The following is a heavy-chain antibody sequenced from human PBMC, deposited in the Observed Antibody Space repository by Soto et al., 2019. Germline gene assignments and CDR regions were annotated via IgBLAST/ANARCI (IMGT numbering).Heavy chain of an antibody. CDR2: ISGYNGNT. D-gene: IGHD3-22*01. CDR3: ARDREYYYDSSGNYYYHYGLDV. V-gene: IGHV1-18*04. CDR1: GYTFTEYG. Sequence: ASVKVSFKASGYTFTEYGISWLRQAPGQGLEWMGWISGYNGNTKYAQKFQGRVTMTTDTPTNTAYMELRSLRSDDTAVYYCARDREYYYDSSGNYYYHYGLDVWGQGTTVTVSS. J-gene: IGHJ6*02.